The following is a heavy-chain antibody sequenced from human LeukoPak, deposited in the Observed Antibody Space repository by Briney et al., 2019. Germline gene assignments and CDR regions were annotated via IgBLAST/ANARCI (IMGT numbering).Heavy chain of an antibody. J-gene: IGHJ3*02. V-gene: IGHV4-39*07. Sequence: SETLSLTCTVSGGSISSGGYYWSWIRQPPGKGLEWIGEINHSGSTNYNPSLKSRVTISVDTSKNQFSLKLSSVTAADTAVYYCARPHYYDSSGYYNYADAFDIWGQGTMVTVSS. D-gene: IGHD3-22*01. CDR1: GGSISSGGYY. CDR2: INHSGST. CDR3: ARPHYYDSSGYYNYADAFDI.